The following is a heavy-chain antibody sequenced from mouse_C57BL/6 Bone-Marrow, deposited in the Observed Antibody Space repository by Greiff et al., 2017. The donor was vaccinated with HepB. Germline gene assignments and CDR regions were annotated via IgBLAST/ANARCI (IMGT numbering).Heavy chain of an antibody. Sequence: EVQVVESGGGLVKPGGSLKLSCAASGFTFSDYGMHWVRQAPEKGLEWVAYISSGSSTIYYADTVKGRFTISRDNAKNTLFLQMTSLRSEDTAMYYCARHNYYGSSYVAYWGQGTLVTVSA. CDR2: ISSGSSTI. CDR3: ARHNYYGSSYVAY. CDR1: GFTFSDYG. J-gene: IGHJ3*01. D-gene: IGHD1-1*01. V-gene: IGHV5-17*01.